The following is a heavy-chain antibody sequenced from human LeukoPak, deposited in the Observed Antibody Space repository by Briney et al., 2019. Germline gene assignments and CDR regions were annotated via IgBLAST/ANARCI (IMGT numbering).Heavy chain of an antibody. CDR3: ARGLCGGDCYSD. CDR1: GFTFSSYF. Sequence: PGGSLRLSCAASGFTFSSYFMNWVRQAPGKGLEWVSSISSTSSYIYYADSVKGRFTISRDNAKNSLYLQMNSLRAEDTAAYYCARGLCGGDCYSDWGQGTLVTVSS. J-gene: IGHJ4*02. V-gene: IGHV3-21*01. CDR2: ISSTSSYI. D-gene: IGHD2-21*02.